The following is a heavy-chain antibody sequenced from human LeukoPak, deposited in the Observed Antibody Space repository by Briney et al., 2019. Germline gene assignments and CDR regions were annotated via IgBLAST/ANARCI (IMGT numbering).Heavy chain of an antibody. CDR3: ARALSGSYSPYYFDY. D-gene: IGHD1-26*01. Sequence: SVKVSCKASGGTFSSYAISWVRQAPGQGLEWMGRIIPILGIANYAQKFQGRVTITADKSTSTAYMELSSLRSEDTAVYYCARALSGSYSPYYFDYWGQGTLVTVSS. J-gene: IGHJ4*02. CDR1: GGTFSSYA. CDR2: IIPILGIA. V-gene: IGHV1-69*04.